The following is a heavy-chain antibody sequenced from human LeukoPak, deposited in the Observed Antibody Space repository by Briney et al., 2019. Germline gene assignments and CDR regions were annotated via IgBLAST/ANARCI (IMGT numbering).Heavy chain of an antibody. J-gene: IGHJ3*02. V-gene: IGHV4-39*01. CDR1: GGSIASSSYF. CDR3: ARHESLTYYYLSGPFDI. Sequence: SETPSLTCTVSGGSIASSSYFWGWLPPPQGKGLEWIGSRYYSGSTYYKPSLESRVTISVDTSKNQFSLKLNSVTAADTAVYYCARHESLTYYYLSGPFDIWAQGTRVTVSS. D-gene: IGHD3-10*01. CDR2: RYYSGST.